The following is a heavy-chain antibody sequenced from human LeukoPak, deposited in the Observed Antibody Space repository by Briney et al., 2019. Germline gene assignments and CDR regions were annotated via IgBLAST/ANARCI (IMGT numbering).Heavy chain of an antibody. D-gene: IGHD3-10*01. CDR1: GFTFSSYS. Sequence: PGGSLRLSCAASGFTFSSYSMNWVHQAPGKGLEWVSSISSSSSYIYYADSVKGRFTISRDNAKNSLYLQMNSLRAEDTAVYYCARDLLWFGELANYYFDYWGQGTLVTVSS. CDR3: ARDLLWFGELANYYFDY. J-gene: IGHJ4*02. V-gene: IGHV3-21*01. CDR2: ISSSSSYI.